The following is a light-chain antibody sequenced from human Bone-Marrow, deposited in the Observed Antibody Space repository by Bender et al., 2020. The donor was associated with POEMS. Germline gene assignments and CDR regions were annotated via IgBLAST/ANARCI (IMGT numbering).Light chain of an antibody. Sequence: QSAPTQPPSASGSPGQSITISCTGASSDVGAYNLVSWFQQHPGKAPELMIYEVNKRPSGVSNRFSGSKSGSTASLTISGLQAEDEADYYCCSYAGSTTWLFGGGTKLTVL. J-gene: IGLJ3*02. CDR1: SSDVGAYNL. CDR3: CSYAGSTTWL. CDR2: EVN. V-gene: IGLV2-23*02.